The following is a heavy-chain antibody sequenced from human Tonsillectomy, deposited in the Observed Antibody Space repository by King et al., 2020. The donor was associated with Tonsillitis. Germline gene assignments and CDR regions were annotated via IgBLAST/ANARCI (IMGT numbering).Heavy chain of an antibody. CDR2: IYYTGSA. V-gene: IGHV4-59*01. J-gene: IGHJ4*02. Sequence: QLQESGPGLVKPSETLSLTCTVSGDSISTYYWSWIRQPPGGGLEWIGHIYYTGSANYNPSLKSRVAISVDTSKNQFSLKLSSLTAADTAVYYCARGIYSSSPFDYWGQGTLVAVSS. D-gene: IGHD6-6*01. CDR3: ARGIYSSSPFDY. CDR1: GDSISTYY.